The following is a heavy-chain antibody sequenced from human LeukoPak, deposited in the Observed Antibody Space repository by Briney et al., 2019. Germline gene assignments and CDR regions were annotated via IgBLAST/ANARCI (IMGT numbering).Heavy chain of an antibody. CDR3: ARPTDGDSTRYGMDV. Sequence: GGSLRLSCAVSGFTLSNSWMHWVRQAPGKGLEWVSVIYSGGSTYYADSVKGRFSTSRDSSTSTLFLQMDSLRVEDTAMYYCARPTDGDSTRYGMDVWGQGTTVIVSS. D-gene: IGHD2-21*02. CDR1: GFTLSNSW. CDR2: IYSGGST. V-gene: IGHV3-53*01. J-gene: IGHJ6*02.